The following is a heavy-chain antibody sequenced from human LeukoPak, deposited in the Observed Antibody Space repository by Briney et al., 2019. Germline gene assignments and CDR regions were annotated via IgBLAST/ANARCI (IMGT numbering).Heavy chain of an antibody. J-gene: IGHJ4*02. CDR1: VYIFTRYG. D-gene: IGHD3-10*01. CDR3: GRENFASETYYCDY. Sequence: ASVNVSCKASVYIFTRYGVTWVRQAPGQGLAWMGWISAYNGNTKYEEKVQDRVTMTTDPSTNTVYMELRSLRSDDSAVYYCGRENFASETYYCDYWGQGTQVTVSS. CDR2: ISAYNGNT. V-gene: IGHV1-18*01.